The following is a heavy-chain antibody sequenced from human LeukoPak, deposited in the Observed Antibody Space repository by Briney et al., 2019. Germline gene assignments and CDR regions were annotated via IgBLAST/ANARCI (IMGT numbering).Heavy chain of an antibody. CDR1: GYSISSGYY. Sequence: PSETLSLTCTASGYSISSGYYWGWIRQPPGKGLEWIGSIYHSGSTYYNPSLKSRVTISVDTSKNQFSLKLSSVTAADTAVYYCARSTYYDSSGYYSYPFDYWGQGTLVTVSS. CDR3: ARSTYYDSSGYYSYPFDY. CDR2: IYHSGST. V-gene: IGHV4-38-2*02. J-gene: IGHJ4*02. D-gene: IGHD3-22*01.